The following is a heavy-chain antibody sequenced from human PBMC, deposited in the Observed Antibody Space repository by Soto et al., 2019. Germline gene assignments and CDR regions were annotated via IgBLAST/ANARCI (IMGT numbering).Heavy chain of an antibody. D-gene: IGHD3-22*01. CDR3: AKDGADYYDSSGYFPGIDY. V-gene: IGHV1-18*01. Sequence: QVQLVQSGAEVKKPGASVKVSCKASGYTLTSYGISWVRQAPGQGLEWMGWISAYNGNTNYAQKLQGKVTMTTDTSASTAYMERRRLRTDDTAVYYCAKDGADYYDSSGYFPGIDYWGQGTLVTVSS. J-gene: IGHJ4*02. CDR2: ISAYNGNT. CDR1: GYTLTSYG.